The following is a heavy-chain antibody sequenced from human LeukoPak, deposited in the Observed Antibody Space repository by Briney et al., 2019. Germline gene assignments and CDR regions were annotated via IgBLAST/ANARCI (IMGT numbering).Heavy chain of an antibody. CDR2: IKPDGTKK. J-gene: IGHJ2*01. CDR3: ARDMGRSDTSDWYFDL. V-gene: IGHV3-7*01. D-gene: IGHD1-26*01. Sequence: GGSLRLPCAASGFTFNSYWMSWVRQAPGKGPEWVADIKPDGTKKYYVDSVKGRFTISRDSANNLLFLEMNSLTAEDTALYYCARDMGRSDTSDWYFDLWGRGTLVTVSS. CDR1: GFTFNSYW.